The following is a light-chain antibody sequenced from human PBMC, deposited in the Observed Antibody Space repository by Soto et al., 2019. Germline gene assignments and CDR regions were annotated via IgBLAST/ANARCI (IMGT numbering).Light chain of an antibody. CDR3: SSYTGSTTLVV. CDR1: SSDVGAYNY. CDR2: DVS. J-gene: IGLJ2*01. V-gene: IGLV2-14*03. Sequence: QSALTQPPSASGSPGQSVTISCTGTSSDVGAYNYVSWYQQHPGKAPKLMIYDVSNRPSGVSNRFSGSRSGNTASLTISGLQAGDEAHYYCSSYTGSTTLVVFGGGTKLTVL.